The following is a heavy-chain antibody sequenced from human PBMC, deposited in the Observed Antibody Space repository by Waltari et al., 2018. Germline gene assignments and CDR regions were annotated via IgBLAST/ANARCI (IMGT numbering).Heavy chain of an antibody. CDR2: IKQDGSEK. Sequence: EVQLVESGGGLVQPGGSLRLSCAASGFTFSSYWISWVRQAPGKGLEWVANIKQDGSEKYYVDSVKGRFTISRDNAKNSLYLQMNSLRAEDTAVYYCARETGSSPWGYWGQGTLVTVSS. CDR1: GFTFSSYW. V-gene: IGHV3-7*01. CDR3: ARETGSSPWGY. D-gene: IGHD1-26*01. J-gene: IGHJ4*02.